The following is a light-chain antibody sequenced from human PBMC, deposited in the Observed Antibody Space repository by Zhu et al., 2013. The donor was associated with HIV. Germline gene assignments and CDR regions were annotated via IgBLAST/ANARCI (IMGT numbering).Light chain of an antibody. J-gene: IGKJ4*01. CDR1: QSVANNY. CDR3: QQYNNWPPGLT. V-gene: IGKV3-20*01. Sequence: EIVLTQSPGTLSLPPGERVSLSCGASQSVANNYVAWYQHRPGQAPRLLIYGASNRPAGVADRFSGSGSGTDFILTISRLEPEDFAVYYCQQYNNWPPGLTFGGGTKVEIK. CDR2: GAS.